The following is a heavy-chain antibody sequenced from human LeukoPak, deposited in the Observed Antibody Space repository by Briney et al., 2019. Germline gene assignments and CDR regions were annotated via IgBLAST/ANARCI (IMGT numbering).Heavy chain of an antibody. V-gene: IGHV1-18*01. Sequence: GASVKVSCKASGYTFTSYGISWVRQAPGQGLEWMGWISAHNGNTNYAQKLQGRVTMTTDTSTSTAYMELRSLRSDDTAVYYCATAYYYDSSGYLGPYYYYMDVWGKGTTVTISS. D-gene: IGHD3-22*01. CDR3: ATAYYYDSSGYLGPYYYYMDV. CDR1: GYTFTSYG. J-gene: IGHJ6*03. CDR2: ISAHNGNT.